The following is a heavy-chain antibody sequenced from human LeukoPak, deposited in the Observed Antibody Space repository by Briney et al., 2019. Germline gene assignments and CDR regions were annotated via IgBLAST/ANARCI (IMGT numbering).Heavy chain of an antibody. D-gene: IGHD3-10*01. CDR2: INHSGTT. V-gene: IGHV4-34*01. CDR1: GGSFSGYY. Sequence: SETLSLTCAVYGGSFSGYYWSWIRQPPGKGLEWIGEINHSGTTHYNPSLKSRVTISVDTSKNQISLRLSSVTAADSAVYYCASTYFGSGSFPLDYWGQGTVVTVSS. CDR3: ASTYFGSGSFPLDY. J-gene: IGHJ4*02.